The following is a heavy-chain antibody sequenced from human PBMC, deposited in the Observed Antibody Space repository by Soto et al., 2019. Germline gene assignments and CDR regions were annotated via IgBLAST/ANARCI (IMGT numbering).Heavy chain of an antibody. CDR3: ARDVSSDTTGFRGYDL. CDR1: GGTVSSYA. J-gene: IGHJ4*02. V-gene: IGHV1-69*01. D-gene: IGHD3-10*01. Sequence: QLHLVQSGAEVKKAGSSVKVSCKASGGTVSSYALTWVRQAPGKGLEWMGVFIPIFVSAHYAPKFQGRITITADESTSTAYMELSGLTSEDTAIYYCARDVSSDTTGFRGYDLWGQGTQVTVSS. CDR2: FIPIFVSA.